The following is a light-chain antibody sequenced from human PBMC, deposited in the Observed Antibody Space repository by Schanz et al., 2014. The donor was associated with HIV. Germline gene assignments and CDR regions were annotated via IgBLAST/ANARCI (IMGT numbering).Light chain of an antibody. CDR2: EDT. CDR1: SSDVGSYNL. V-gene: IGLV2-14*02. CDR3: SSYAATSNVL. J-gene: IGLJ3*02. Sequence: QSVLTQPASVSGSPGQSITISCTGSSSDVGSYNLVSWYQQHPGKAPKLIIYEDTKRPSGVPDRFSGSKSGNTASLTVSGLQADDEADYYCSSYAATSNVLFGGGTKLTV.